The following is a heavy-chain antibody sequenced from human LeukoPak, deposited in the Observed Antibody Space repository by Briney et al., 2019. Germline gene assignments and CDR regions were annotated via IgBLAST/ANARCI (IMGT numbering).Heavy chain of an antibody. V-gene: IGHV3-21*01. CDR3: ARDRLTYTSMDLGYFQH. CDR2: ISSSSYR. CDR1: GLTPNTYN. D-gene: IGHD5-18*01. J-gene: IGHJ1*01. Sequence: PGGSLRLSCAASGLTPNTYNMNWVRQGPGKGLEWVSYISSSSYRYYADSVKGRFTISRDNAKNSVYLQMNSLRVEDTAVYYCARDRLTYTSMDLGYFQHWGQGTLVTVSS.